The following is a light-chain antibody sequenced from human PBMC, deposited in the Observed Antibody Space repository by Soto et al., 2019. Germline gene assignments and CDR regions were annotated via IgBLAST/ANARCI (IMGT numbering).Light chain of an antibody. CDR1: QSVSSSY. Sequence: EIVLTQSPGTLSLSPGERATLSCRASQSVSSSYLAWYQQKPGQAPRLLIYDASSRATGIPDRFSGSGSGTVFTLTINRLEPEDFAVYYCQHYGSSSSWTFGQGTKVDIK. J-gene: IGKJ1*01. CDR3: QHYGSSSSWT. V-gene: IGKV3-20*01. CDR2: DAS.